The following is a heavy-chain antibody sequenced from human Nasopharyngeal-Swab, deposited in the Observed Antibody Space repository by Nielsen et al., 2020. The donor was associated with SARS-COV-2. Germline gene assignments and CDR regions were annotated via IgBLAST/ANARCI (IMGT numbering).Heavy chain of an antibody. D-gene: IGHD6-6*01. CDR1: GFTFDDYA. V-gene: IGHV3-9*01. Sequence: SLKISCAASGFTFDDYAMHWVRQAPGKGLEWVSGISWNSGSIGYADSVKGRFTISRDNAKNSLYLQMNSLRAEDTALYYCAKTMVYSSSSYYFDYWDQGTLVTVSS. CDR2: ISWNSGSI. J-gene: IGHJ4*02. CDR3: AKTMVYSSSSYYFDY.